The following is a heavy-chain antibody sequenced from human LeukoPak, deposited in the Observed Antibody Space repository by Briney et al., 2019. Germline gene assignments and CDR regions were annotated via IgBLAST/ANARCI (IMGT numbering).Heavy chain of an antibody. Sequence: SVKVSCKASGGTSSSYAISWVRQAPGQGLEWMGGIIPIFGTANYAQKSQGRVTITTDESTSTAYMELSSLRSEDTAVYYCAKAGGRTPYSSAPLYYFDYWGQGTLVTVSS. V-gene: IGHV1-69*05. CDR2: IIPIFGTA. CDR1: GGTSSSYA. J-gene: IGHJ4*02. CDR3: AKAGGRTPYSSAPLYYFDY. D-gene: IGHD6-25*01.